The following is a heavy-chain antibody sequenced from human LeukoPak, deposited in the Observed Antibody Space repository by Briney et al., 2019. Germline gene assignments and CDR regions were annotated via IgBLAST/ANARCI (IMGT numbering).Heavy chain of an antibody. Sequence: SETLSLTCTVSGGSINNYYWNWIRQPPGKGLEWIGYIRFSGSSRYNPSLKSRVTMSLDTSKNELSLNLSSATAADTAVYYCASRSAVTVSGFDYWGQGTLVTVSS. J-gene: IGHJ4*02. V-gene: IGHV4-59*08. CDR1: GGSINNYY. D-gene: IGHD3-10*01. CDR3: ASRSAVTVSGFDY. CDR2: IRFSGSS.